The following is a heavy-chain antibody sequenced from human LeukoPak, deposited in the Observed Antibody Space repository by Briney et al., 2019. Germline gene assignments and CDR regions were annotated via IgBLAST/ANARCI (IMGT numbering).Heavy chain of an antibody. CDR2: IYYSGST. V-gene: IGHV4-59*01. CDR1: GGSISSYY. D-gene: IGHD3-22*01. J-gene: IGHJ4*02. CDR3: ARYYDSSGYYYEDY. Sequence: SETLSLTCTVSGGSISSYYWSWIRQPPGKGLEWIGYIYYSGSTNYNPCLKSRVAISVDTSKNQFSLKLSSVTAADTAVYYCARYYDSSGYYYEDYWGQGTLVTVSS.